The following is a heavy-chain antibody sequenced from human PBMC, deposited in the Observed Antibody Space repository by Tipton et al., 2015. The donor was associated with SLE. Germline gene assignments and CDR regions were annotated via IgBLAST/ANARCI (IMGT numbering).Heavy chain of an antibody. CDR3: ARVESYYYYYMDV. CDR2: ISHSGST. Sequence: TLSLTCAVSGGSISSSNWWSWVRQPPGKGLEWIGEISHSGSTKYNPSLKSRVTISVDTSKNQFSLKPSSVTAADTAVYYCARVESYYYYYMDVWGKGTTVTVSS. J-gene: IGHJ6*03. D-gene: IGHD3-3*01. V-gene: IGHV4-4*02. CDR1: GGSISSSNW.